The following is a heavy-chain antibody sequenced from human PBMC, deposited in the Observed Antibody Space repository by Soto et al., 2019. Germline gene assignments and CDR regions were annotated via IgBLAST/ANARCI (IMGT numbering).Heavy chain of an antibody. Sequence: ASVKVSCKASGYTCIVYYIHCVLQSPLQGLEWMGRINPRSGVTTYAQKFQGRLTMTRDTSISTAYMELSSLRSDDTAVYYCGRDGVGATPLGWFDPWGQGSLVTVSS. CDR1: GYTCIVYY. CDR2: INPRSGVT. D-gene: IGHD1-26*01. CDR3: GRDGVGATPLGWFDP. J-gene: IGHJ5*02. V-gene: IGHV1-2*06.